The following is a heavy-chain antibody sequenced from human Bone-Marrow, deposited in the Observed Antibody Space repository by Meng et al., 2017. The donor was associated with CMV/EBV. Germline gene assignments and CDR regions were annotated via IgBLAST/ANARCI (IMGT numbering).Heavy chain of an antibody. CDR1: GFTFSNYA. D-gene: IGHD5-18*01. CDR2: ISGGGDST. J-gene: IGHJ6*02. V-gene: IGHV3-23*01. CDR3: AREGKFEYSYGYYYGMDV. Sequence: GESLKISCAASGFTFSNYAMSWVRQAPGKGLEWVSAISGGGDSTYYADSVKGRFTISRDNSKNTLYLQMNSLRAEDTAVYYCAREGKFEYSYGYYYGMDVWGQGTTVTVSS.